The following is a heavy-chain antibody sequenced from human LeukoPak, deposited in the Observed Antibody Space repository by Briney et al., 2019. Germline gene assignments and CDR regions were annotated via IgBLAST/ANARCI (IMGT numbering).Heavy chain of an antibody. CDR3: ASSRRYYYDSSGPDAFDL. Sequence: ASVKVSCKASGGTFSSYAISWVRQAPGQGLEWMGWINPNSGGTNYAQEFQGSIIMTRDTSISTAYMELSRLRSDDTAVYYCASSRRYYYDSSGPDAFDLWGQGTMVTVSS. V-gene: IGHV1-2*02. CDR2: INPNSGGT. CDR1: GGTFSSYA. D-gene: IGHD3-22*01. J-gene: IGHJ3*01.